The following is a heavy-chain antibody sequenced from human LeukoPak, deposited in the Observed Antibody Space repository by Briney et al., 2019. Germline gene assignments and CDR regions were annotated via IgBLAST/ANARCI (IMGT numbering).Heavy chain of an antibody. CDR2: IYYSGST. D-gene: IGHD3-10*01. V-gene: IGHV4-59*08. CDR3: ARHPPFGAGSYYHYCFDY. CDR1: GGSISSYY. J-gene: IGHJ4*02. Sequence: SETLSLTCTVSGGSISSYYWSWIRQPPGKGLEWIGYIYYSGSTNYNPSLKSRVTISVDTSKNQFSLKLSSVTAADTAVYYCARHPPFGAGSYYHYCFDYWGQGTLVTVSS.